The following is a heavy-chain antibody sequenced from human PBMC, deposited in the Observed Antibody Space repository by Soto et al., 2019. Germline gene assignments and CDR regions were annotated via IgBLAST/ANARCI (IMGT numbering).Heavy chain of an antibody. V-gene: IGHV3-23*01. J-gene: IGHJ6*02. CDR2: ISSRGDST. D-gene: IGHD2-15*01. CDR1: GFTFSAYA. CDR3: PVGSYYYGWDG. Sequence: EVQLLESGGGLVQPGGSLRLSCAASGFTFSAYAMIWVRQAPGKGLEWVSTISSRGDSTYYADSVKGRFTISRDNSKNTGYLQMNSLRAEDTGRCYWPVGSYYYGWDGWGQGTTVTVSS.